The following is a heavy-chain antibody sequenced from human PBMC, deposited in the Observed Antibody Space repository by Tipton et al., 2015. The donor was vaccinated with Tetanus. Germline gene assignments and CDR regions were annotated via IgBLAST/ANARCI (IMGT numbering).Heavy chain of an antibody. D-gene: IGHD3-22*01. J-gene: IGHJ4*02. CDR2: IYPGDSDT. Sequence: QLVQSGAEVKKPGESLKISCKGSGYSFTSYWIGWVRQMPGKGLEWMGIIYPGDSDTRYSPSFQGQVTISADKSISTAYLQWSSLKASDTAMYYCARHVRGYYDSSGYANFDYWGQGTLVTVSS. CDR1: GYSFTSYW. CDR3: ARHVRGYYDSSGYANFDY. V-gene: IGHV5-51*01.